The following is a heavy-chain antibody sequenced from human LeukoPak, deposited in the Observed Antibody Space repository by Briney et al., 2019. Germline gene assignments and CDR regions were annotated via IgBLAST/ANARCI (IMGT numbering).Heavy chain of an antibody. V-gene: IGHV3-48*03. CDR1: GFTFSDYE. J-gene: IGHJ4*02. Sequence: GGSLRLSCAASGFTFSDYEINWVRQARGKGLEWVSCISTSGSTTYYADSVKGRFTISRDNAKNSLFLQMNTLTAEDTAVYYCARGALHFFDYWGQGTPVTVSS. D-gene: IGHD3-3*02. CDR3: ARGALHFFDY. CDR2: ISTSGSTT.